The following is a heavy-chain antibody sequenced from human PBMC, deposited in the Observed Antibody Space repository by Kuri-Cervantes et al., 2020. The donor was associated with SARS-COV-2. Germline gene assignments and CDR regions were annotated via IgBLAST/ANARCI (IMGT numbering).Heavy chain of an antibody. Sequence: GESLKISCAASGFTFSSYAMHWVRQAPGKGLEWVAVISYDGSNKYYADSVKGRFTISRDNSKNTLYLQMNSLRAEDTAVYYCAKGAWLRSAFDIWGQGTMVTVSS. V-gene: IGHV3-30*07. CDR1: GFTFSSYA. J-gene: IGHJ3*02. CDR2: ISYDGSNK. D-gene: IGHD3-16*01. CDR3: AKGAWLRSAFDI.